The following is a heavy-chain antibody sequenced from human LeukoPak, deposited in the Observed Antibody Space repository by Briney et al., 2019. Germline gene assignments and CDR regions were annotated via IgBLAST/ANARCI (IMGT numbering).Heavy chain of an antibody. CDR2: ISWNSGSI. V-gene: IGHV3-9*01. CDR1: GFTFDDYA. J-gene: IGHJ4*02. Sequence: GGSLRLSCAASGFTFDDYAMHWVRQAPGKGLEWVSGISWNSGSIGYADSVKGRFTISRDNAKNSLYLQMNSLRAEDTAVYYCARDLSVVVPAAILNYWGQGTLVTVSS. CDR3: ARDLSVVVPAAILNY. D-gene: IGHD2-2*02.